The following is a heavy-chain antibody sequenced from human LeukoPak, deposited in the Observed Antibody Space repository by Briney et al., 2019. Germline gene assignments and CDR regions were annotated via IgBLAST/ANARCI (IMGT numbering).Heavy chain of an antibody. CDR2: IYHSGST. J-gene: IGHJ4*02. V-gene: IGHV4-4*02. Sequence: PSGTLSLTCAVSGGSISSSNWWSWVRQPPGKGLEWIGEIYHSGSTNYNPSLKSRVTISVDKSKNQFSLKLSSVTAADTAVYYCARGGGSGSYDSAFDYWGQGTLVTVSS. D-gene: IGHD3-10*01. CDR1: GGSISSSNW. CDR3: ARGGGSGSYDSAFDY.